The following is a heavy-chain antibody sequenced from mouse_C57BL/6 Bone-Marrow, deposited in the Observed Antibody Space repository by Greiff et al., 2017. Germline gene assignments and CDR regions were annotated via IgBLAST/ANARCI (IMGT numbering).Heavy chain of an antibody. J-gene: IGHJ1*03. V-gene: IGHV1-42*01. CDR2: INPSTGGT. CDR3: ARGPITTVGGFDV. Sequence: EVQLQQSGPELVKPGASVKISCKASGYSFTGYYMNWVKQSPEKSLEWIGEINPSTGGTTYNQKFKAKATLTVDKSSSTAYMQLKSLTSEDSAVYYCARGPITTVGGFDVWGTGTTVTVSS. CDR1: GYSFTGYY. D-gene: IGHD1-1*01.